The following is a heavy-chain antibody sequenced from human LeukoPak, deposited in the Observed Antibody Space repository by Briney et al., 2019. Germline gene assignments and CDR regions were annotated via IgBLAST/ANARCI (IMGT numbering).Heavy chain of an antibody. Sequence: PGRSLRLSCEASGFTFRSDGMSWVRQAPGRGLEWVSFISGTGLSTYYTDSVKGRFTISRDNSKNTLYLQMNTLRVEDTAIYYCAKLMRHMMEDVYDIWGQGTMVTVSS. CDR2: ISGTGLST. D-gene: IGHD1-1*01. CDR1: GFTFRSDG. CDR3: AKLMRHMMEDVYDI. J-gene: IGHJ3*02. V-gene: IGHV3-23*01.